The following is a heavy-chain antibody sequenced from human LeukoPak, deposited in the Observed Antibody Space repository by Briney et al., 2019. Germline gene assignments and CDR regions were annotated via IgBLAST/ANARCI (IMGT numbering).Heavy chain of an antibody. Sequence: SVKVSCKASGGTFSSYAISWVRQAPGQGLEWMGGIIPIFGTTNYAQKFQGRVTITADESTSTAYMEVRSLRSEDTAVYYCARDRGIPAAGTWGDFDHWGQGTLVTVSS. CDR1: GGTFSSYA. CDR2: IIPIFGTT. D-gene: IGHD6-13*01. CDR3: ARDRGIPAAGTWGDFDH. V-gene: IGHV1-69*13. J-gene: IGHJ4*02.